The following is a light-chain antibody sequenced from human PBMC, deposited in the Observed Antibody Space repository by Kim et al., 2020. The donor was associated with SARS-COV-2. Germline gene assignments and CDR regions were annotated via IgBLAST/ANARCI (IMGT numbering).Light chain of an antibody. Sequence: QSALTQPASVSGSPGQSITISCTGTSSDVGGYNYVSWYQQYPGKAPKLMIYDVFKRPSGVSNRFSGSKSGNTASLTISGLQAEDEADYYYTSYRTSGYVFGTGTKVTVL. CDR2: DVF. CDR3: TSYRTSGYV. J-gene: IGLJ1*01. CDR1: SSDVGGYNY. V-gene: IGLV2-14*03.